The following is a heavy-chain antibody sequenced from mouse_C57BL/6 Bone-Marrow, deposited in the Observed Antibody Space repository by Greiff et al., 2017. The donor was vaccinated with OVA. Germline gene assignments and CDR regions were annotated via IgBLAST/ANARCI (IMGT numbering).Heavy chain of an antibody. J-gene: IGHJ2*01. Sequence: QVQLQQPGAELVKPGASVKLSCKASGYTFTSYWMQWVKQRPGQGLEWIGEIDPSDSYTNYNQKFKGKATLTVDTSSSTAYMELHSLTSEDSAVYFCARSGLLLPYFDYWGQGTTLTVSS. V-gene: IGHV1-50*01. CDR2: IDPSDSYT. D-gene: IGHD1-1*01. CDR3: ARSGLLLPYFDY. CDR1: GYTFTSYW.